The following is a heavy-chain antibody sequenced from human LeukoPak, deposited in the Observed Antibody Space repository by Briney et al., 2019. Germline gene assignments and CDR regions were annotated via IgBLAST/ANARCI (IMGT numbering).Heavy chain of an antibody. V-gene: IGHV5-51*01. CDR3: ARHLGYCSSTSCYTGYYYYMDV. D-gene: IGHD2-2*02. CDR1: GYSFTSYW. Sequence: PGESLKISCKGSGYSFTSYWIGWVRQMPGKGLEWMGIIYPGDSDTRYSPSFQGQVTISADKSISTAYLQWSSLKASDTAMYYCARHLGYCSSTSCYTGYYYYMDVWGKGTTVTVSS. CDR2: IYPGDSDT. J-gene: IGHJ6*03.